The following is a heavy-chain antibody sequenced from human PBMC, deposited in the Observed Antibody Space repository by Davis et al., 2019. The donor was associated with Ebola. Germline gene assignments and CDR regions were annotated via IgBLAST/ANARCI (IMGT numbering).Heavy chain of an antibody. V-gene: IGHV3-21*01. D-gene: IGHD5-18*01. Sequence: PGGSLRLSCAASGFTFSSYSMNWVRQAPGKGLEWVSSISSSSSYIYYADSVKGRFTISRDNAKNSLYLQMNSLRAEDTAVYYCARGGYSYGSDYFDYWGQGTLVTVSS. CDR2: ISSSSSYI. J-gene: IGHJ4*02. CDR1: GFTFSSYS. CDR3: ARGGYSYGSDYFDY.